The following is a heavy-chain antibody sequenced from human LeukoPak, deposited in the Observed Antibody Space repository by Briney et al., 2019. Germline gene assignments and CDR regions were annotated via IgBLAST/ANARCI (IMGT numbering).Heavy chain of an antibody. V-gene: IGHV3-21*01. D-gene: IGHD6-13*01. CDR2: ISSSSSYI. Sequence: GGSLRLSCADSGFTFSSYSMNWVRQAPGKGLEWVSSISSSSSYIYYADSVKGRFTISRDNARNSLYLQMSSLRAEDSAVYYCARVAAAVPDQWGQGTLVTVSS. CDR3: ARVAAAVPDQ. J-gene: IGHJ5*02. CDR1: GFTFSSYS.